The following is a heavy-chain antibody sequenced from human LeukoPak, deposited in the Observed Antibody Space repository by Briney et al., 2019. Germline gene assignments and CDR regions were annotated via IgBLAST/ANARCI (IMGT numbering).Heavy chain of an antibody. CDR1: GGSFSGYY. V-gene: IGHV4-34*01. CDR3: ARYLDWFDP. J-gene: IGHJ5*02. CDR2: INHSGST. Sequence: PSETLSLTCAVYGGSFSGYYWSWIRQPPGKGLEWIGEINHSGSTNYNPSLKSRVTISVDTSKNQFSLKLSSVTAADAAVYYCARYLDWFDPWGQGTLVTVSS.